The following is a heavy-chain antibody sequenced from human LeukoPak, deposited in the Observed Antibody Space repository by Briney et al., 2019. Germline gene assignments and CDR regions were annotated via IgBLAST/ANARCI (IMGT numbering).Heavy chain of an antibody. CDR1: GFILSNHW. J-gene: IGHJ4*02. CDR2: ISSNGGYT. Sequence: PGSSLRLSCAASGFILSNHWMTWVRQAPGKGLEWVSGISSNGGYTYYADSVRGRFTISRDNSKSTLYLQMNSLRVEDTAIFYCAKDPRAYCSSGSCYFDSWGQGTLVTVSS. V-gene: IGHV3-23*01. CDR3: AKDPRAYCSSGSCYFDS. D-gene: IGHD2-15*01.